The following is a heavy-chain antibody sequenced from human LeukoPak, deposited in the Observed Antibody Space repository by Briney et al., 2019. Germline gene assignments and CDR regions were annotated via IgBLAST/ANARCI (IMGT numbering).Heavy chain of an antibody. Sequence: GGSLRLSCAVSGFTFSRYGMHWIRQAPGKGMEWVAFIWYDGKNDQEYAESVKGRFTISRDNSKNTLYLQMNSLRAEDTAVYYCARTLAYGFGAFDIWGQGTMVTVSS. D-gene: IGHD3-10*01. CDR2: IWYDGKNDQ. J-gene: IGHJ3*02. CDR1: GFTFSRYG. V-gene: IGHV3-33*01. CDR3: ARTLAYGFGAFDI.